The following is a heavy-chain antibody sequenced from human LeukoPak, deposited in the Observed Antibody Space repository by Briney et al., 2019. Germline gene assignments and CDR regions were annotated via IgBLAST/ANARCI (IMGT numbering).Heavy chain of an antibody. V-gene: IGHV4-39*01. Sequence: SETLSLTCTVSGGSISSSSYYWGWIRQPPGTGLEWIGSIYYSGSTYYNPSLKSRVTISVDTSKNQFSLKLSSVTAADTAVYYCARRQIAVAGFDAFDIWGQGTMVTVSS. CDR1: GGSISSSSYY. J-gene: IGHJ3*02. D-gene: IGHD6-19*01. CDR3: ARRQIAVAGFDAFDI. CDR2: IYYSGST.